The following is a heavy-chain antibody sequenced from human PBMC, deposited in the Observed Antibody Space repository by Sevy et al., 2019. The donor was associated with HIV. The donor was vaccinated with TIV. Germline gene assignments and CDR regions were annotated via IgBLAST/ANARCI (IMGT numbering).Heavy chain of an antibody. CDR2: INPNSGGT. Sequence: ASVKVSCKASGYTFTAYYVHWVRQAPGQGLEWMGRINPNSGGTNYAQKFQGRVTMTRETSISTAYMELSGSRYDDTAVYHCARAYYYDSSAYYFDHWGQGTLVTVSS. V-gene: IGHV1-2*06. CDR1: GYTFTAYY. CDR3: ARAYYYDSSAYYFDH. J-gene: IGHJ4*02. D-gene: IGHD3-22*01.